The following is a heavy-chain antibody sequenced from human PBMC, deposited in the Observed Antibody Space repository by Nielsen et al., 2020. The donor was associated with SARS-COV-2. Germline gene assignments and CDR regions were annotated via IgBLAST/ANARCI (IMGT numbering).Heavy chain of an antibody. CDR1: GFIFSTYE. Sequence: GGSLRLSCVASGFIFSTYEMNWVRQAPGKGLEWVAYISSSGAIIYYADSMKGRFSISRDNAKNSLYLQMNSLRAEDTAVYYCAGERVGGYHPPQYYYTMDLWGQGTTVIVSS. CDR2: ISSSGAII. CDR3: AGERVGGYHPPQYYYTMDL. J-gene: IGHJ6*02. V-gene: IGHV3-48*03. D-gene: IGHD3-22*01.